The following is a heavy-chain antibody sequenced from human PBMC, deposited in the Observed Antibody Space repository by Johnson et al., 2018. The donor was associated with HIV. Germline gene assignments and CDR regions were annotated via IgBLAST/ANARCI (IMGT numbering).Heavy chain of an antibody. V-gene: IGHV3-74*02. CDR3: WRAVGGSYHDAFDS. CDR1: GLIFSRSW. Sequence: VQLVESGGGVVQPGGSLRLSCAASGLIFSRSWMHWVRQAPGKGLVWVSRTNSDGTTTNYADSVKGRFTISRDNSKNTLYLQMNSLRTEDTALYYCWRAVGGSYHDAFDSWGQGTMVTVSS. D-gene: IGHD1-26*01. J-gene: IGHJ3*02. CDR2: TNSDGTTT.